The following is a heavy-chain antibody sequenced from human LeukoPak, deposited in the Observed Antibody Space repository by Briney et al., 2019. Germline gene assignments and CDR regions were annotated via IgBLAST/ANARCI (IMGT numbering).Heavy chain of an antibody. V-gene: IGHV3-21*01. J-gene: IGHJ4*02. D-gene: IGHD5-18*01. CDR3: ARDPAVGYSYGSYYFDY. CDR2: ISSSSSYI. Sequence: GGSLRLSCAASGFTFSSYSMNWVRQAPGKGLEWVSSISSSSSYIYYADSVKGRFTISRDNAKNSLYLQMNSLRAEDTAVYYCARDPAVGYSYGSYYFDYWGQGTLITVSS. CDR1: GFTFSSYS.